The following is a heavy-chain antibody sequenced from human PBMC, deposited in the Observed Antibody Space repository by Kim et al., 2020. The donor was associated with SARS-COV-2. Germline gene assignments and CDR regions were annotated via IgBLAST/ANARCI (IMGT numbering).Heavy chain of an antibody. V-gene: IGHV4-31*03. CDR1: GGSISSGGYY. CDR3: ARSTAYYYDKYAFDI. Sequence: SETLSLTCTVSGGSISSGGYYWSWIRQHPGKGLEWIGYIYYSGSTYYNPSLKSRVTISVDTSKNQFSLKLSSVTAADTAVYYCARSTAYYYDKYAFDIWGQGTMVTVSS. CDR2: IYYSGST. J-gene: IGHJ3*02. D-gene: IGHD3-22*01.